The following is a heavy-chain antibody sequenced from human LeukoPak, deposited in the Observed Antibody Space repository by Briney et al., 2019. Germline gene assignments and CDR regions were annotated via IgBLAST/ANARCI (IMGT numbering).Heavy chain of an antibody. D-gene: IGHD6-13*01. CDR3: ARERPPGDSSNWFLEGYFDI. CDR2: IIPIFGTA. CDR1: GGTFSSYA. J-gene: IGHJ4*02. Sequence: GASVKVSCKASGGTFSSYAITWVRQAPGQGLEWMGRIIPIFGTANYAQKFQGRVTITTDESTSTAYMELSTLRSDDMAVYYCARERPPGDSSNWFLEGYFDIWGQGTLVTVSS. V-gene: IGHV1-69*05.